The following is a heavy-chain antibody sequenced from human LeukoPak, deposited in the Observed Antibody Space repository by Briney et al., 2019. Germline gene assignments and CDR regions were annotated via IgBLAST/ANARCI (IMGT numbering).Heavy chain of an antibody. CDR1: GFTFNTYS. V-gene: IGHV3-21*01. D-gene: IGHD6-19*01. CDR2: ISSSSSYI. CDR3: AREVKVADDY. Sequence: GGSLRLSCAASGFTFNTYSMNWVRQAPGKGLEWVSSISSSSSYIYYTDSVKGRFTISRDNAKNSLFLQMNSLRAEDTAVYYCAREVKVADDYWGQGTLVTVSS. J-gene: IGHJ4*02.